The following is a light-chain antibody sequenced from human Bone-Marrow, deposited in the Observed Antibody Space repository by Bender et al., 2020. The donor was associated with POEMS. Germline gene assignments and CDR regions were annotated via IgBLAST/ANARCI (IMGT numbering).Light chain of an antibody. V-gene: IGLV2-8*01. J-gene: IGLJ1*01. CDR1: SSNIGAHA. CDR2: EVS. Sequence: QSVLTQPPSASGTPGQRVTISCSGGSSNIGAHAVNWYQQHPGKAPKLMIYEVSQRPSGVPDRFSGSKSGNTASLTVSGLQAEDEAAYYCCSYAGNFYVFGSGTKVTVL. CDR3: CSYAGNFYV.